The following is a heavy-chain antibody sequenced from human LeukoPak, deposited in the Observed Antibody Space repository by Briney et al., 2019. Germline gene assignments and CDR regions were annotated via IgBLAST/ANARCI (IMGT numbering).Heavy chain of an antibody. CDR3: ARAVYGDYEMDYYMDV. CDR1: GGTFSSYA. V-gene: IGHV1-69*13. J-gene: IGHJ6*03. Sequence: GASVKVSCKASGGTFSSYAISWVRQAPGQGLEWMGGIIPIFGTANYAQKFQGRVTITADESTSTAYMELSSLRSEDTAVYYCARAVYGDYEMDYYMDVWGKGTTVTVSS. CDR2: IIPIFGTA. D-gene: IGHD4-17*01.